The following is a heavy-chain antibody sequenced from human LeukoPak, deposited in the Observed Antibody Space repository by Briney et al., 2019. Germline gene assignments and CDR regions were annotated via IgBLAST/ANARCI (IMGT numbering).Heavy chain of an antibody. CDR1: GFTVSSNY. CDR2: IYSGGST. J-gene: IGHJ4*02. CDR3: ARAKPKNMVRGLIMRRESRYYFDY. V-gene: IGHV3-53*01. Sequence: GGSLRLSCTASGFTVSSNYMSWVRQAPGKGLEWVSVIYSGGSTYYADSVKGRFTISRDNSKSTLYIQMNSLRAEDTAVYYCARAKPKNMVRGLIMRRESRYYFDYWGQGTLLTVSS. D-gene: IGHD3-10*01.